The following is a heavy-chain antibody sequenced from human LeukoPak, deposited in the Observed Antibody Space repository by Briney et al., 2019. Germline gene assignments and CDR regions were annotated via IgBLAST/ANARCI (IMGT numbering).Heavy chain of an antibody. CDR1: GFTFDDYA. CDR3: ARLISTSSSRFSDY. V-gene: IGHV3-23*01. Sequence: GGSLRLSCAASGFTFDDYAMSWVRQAPGKGLEWVSAISISGENTYYADSVKGRFTISRDTSRNTLYLQMHSLRAEDTAVYYCARLISTSSSRFSDYWGQGTLVTVSS. J-gene: IGHJ4*02. D-gene: IGHD6-6*01. CDR2: ISISGENT.